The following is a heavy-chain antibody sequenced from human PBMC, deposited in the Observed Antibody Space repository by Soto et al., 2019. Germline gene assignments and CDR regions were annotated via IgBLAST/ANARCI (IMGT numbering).Heavy chain of an antibody. CDR2: VSWDGKAQ. CDR1: GFIFSSYG. D-gene: IGHD2-2*01. V-gene: IGHV3-30*18. CDR3: VKEATVQAAHHFDY. J-gene: IGHJ4*02. Sequence: QVQLVESGGGVVQPGGSLRLSCAASGFIFSSYGMQWFRQAPGKGLEWVAVVSWDGKAQYYADSVKGRFTISRDNSGDTLSLQMNSLRPDDTAVYYCVKEATVQAAHHFDYWGQGTLVTVSS.